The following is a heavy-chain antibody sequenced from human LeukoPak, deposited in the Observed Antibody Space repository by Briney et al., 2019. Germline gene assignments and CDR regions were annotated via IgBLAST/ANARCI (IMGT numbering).Heavy chain of an antibody. CDR1: GFTFSSYW. Sequence: GGSLRLSCAASGFTFSSYWMHWVRQAPGKGLVWVSRINSDGSSTSYADSVKGRFTISRVNAKNTLYLQMNSLRAEDTAVYYCARGEATYYDILTGYSFDYWGQGTLVTVSS. CDR2: INSDGSST. V-gene: IGHV3-74*01. J-gene: IGHJ4*02. CDR3: ARGEATYYDILTGYSFDY. D-gene: IGHD3-9*01.